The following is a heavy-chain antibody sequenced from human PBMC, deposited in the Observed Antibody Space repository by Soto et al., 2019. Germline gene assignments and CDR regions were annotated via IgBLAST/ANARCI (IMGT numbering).Heavy chain of an antibody. CDR3: ATGRPNDFWSGYYYYFDY. D-gene: IGHD3-3*01. CDR2: FDPEDGET. V-gene: IGHV1-24*01. CDR1: GYTLTELS. Sequence: ASVKVSCKVSGYTLTELSMHWVRQAPGKGLEWMGGFDPEDGETIYAQKFQGRVTMTEDTSTDTAYMELSSLRSEDTAVYYCATGRPNDFWSGYYYYFDYWGQGTLVTVSS. J-gene: IGHJ4*01.